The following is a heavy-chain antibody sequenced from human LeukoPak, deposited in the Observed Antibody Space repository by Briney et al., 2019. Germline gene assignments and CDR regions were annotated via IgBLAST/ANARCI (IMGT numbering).Heavy chain of an antibody. CDR3: EDGIRDAFDY. D-gene: IGHD5-24*01. Sequence: PGGCRRLSCAASGFTFSSYEMNWVRQAPGKGLEWVSYISSSGSTIYYADSVKGRVTISRDDGKNTLYLHMNSLRDDDTFVYQAEDGIRDAFDYWGQGILVTVSS. CDR1: GFTFSSYE. V-gene: IGHV3-48*03. J-gene: IGHJ4*02. CDR2: ISSSGSTI.